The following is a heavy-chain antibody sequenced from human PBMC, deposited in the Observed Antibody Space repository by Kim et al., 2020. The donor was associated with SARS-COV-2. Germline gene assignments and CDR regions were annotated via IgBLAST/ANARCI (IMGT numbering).Heavy chain of an antibody. D-gene: IGHD5-18*01. J-gene: IGHJ4*02. V-gene: IGHV4-39*01. CDR2: IYYSGRT. CDR3: ARQFYVYSYDFPFYY. CDR1: GGSISSSSYY. Sequence: SETLSLTCTVSGGSISSSSYYWGWIRQRPGKGLEWIGSIYYSGRTYYNPTLKSRVTIPVDTSKNQFSLKMSSVTAADTAVYYCARQFYVYSYDFPFYYWGQGTLVTVSS.